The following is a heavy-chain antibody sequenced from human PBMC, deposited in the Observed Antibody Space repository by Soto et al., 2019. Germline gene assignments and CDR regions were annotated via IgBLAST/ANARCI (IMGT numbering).Heavy chain of an antibody. CDR3: ARVRSSPNRGVWFDP. CDR2: IYYSGST. Sequence: SETLSLTCTASGGSISSSNYYWGWIRQPPGKGLEWTGTIYYSGSTYYNPSLKSRVTISEDTSKNQFSLKLSSVTAADTAVYYCARVRSSPNRGVWFDPWGQGTLVTVSS. V-gene: IGHV4-39*01. CDR1: GGSISSSNYY. J-gene: IGHJ5*02. D-gene: IGHD6-13*01.